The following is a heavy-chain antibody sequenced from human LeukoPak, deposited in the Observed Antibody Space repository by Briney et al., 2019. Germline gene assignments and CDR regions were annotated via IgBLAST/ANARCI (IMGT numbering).Heavy chain of an antibody. V-gene: IGHV3-30*01. CDR1: GFTFSNYA. Sequence: PGGSLRLSCAASGFTFSNYAMHWVRQAPGKGLEWVSLISSGGTYEYYADSVKGRLTISRDNSKNTLYLQLNSLRAEDAAVYYCARDLRTGSYLDYWGQGTLVTVSS. CDR3: ARDLRTGSYLDY. J-gene: IGHJ4*02. D-gene: IGHD3/OR15-3a*01. CDR2: ISSGGTYE.